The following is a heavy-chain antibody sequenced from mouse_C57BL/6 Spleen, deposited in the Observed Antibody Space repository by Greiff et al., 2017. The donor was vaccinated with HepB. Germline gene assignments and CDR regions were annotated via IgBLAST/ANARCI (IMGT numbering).Heavy chain of an antibody. D-gene: IGHD3-2*02. V-gene: IGHV1-15*01. CDR3: TRRAQALFAY. CDR2: IDPETGGT. Sequence: VQLQQSGAELVRPGASVTLSCKASGYTFTDYEMHWVKQTPVHGLEWIGAIDPETGGTAYNQKFKGKAILTADKSSSTAYMELRSLTSEDSAVYYCTRRAQALFAYWGQGTLVTVSA. J-gene: IGHJ3*01. CDR1: GYTFTDYE.